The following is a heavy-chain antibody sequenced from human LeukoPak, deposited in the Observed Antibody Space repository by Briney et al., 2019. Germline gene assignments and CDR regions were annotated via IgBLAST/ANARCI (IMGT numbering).Heavy chain of an antibody. Sequence: GGSLRLSCAASGFTFSSYEMNWVRQAPGKGLEWVSYISSSGSTIYYADSVKGRFTISRDNAKNSLYLQMNSLRAEDTAVYSCAKGYGSGSPYFDYWGQGTLVTVSS. V-gene: IGHV3-48*03. J-gene: IGHJ4*02. CDR2: ISSSGSTI. CDR1: GFTFSSYE. D-gene: IGHD3-10*01. CDR3: AKGYGSGSPYFDY.